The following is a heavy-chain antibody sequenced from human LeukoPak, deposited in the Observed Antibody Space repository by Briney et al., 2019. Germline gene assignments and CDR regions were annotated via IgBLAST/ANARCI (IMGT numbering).Heavy chain of an antibody. CDR2: IIPIFGTA. V-gene: IGHV1-69*05. CDR1: GGTFSSYA. CDR3: ARVHGYAFDI. J-gene: IGHJ3*02. Sequence: SVKVPCKASGGTFSSYAISWVRQAPGQGLEWMGGIIPIFGTANYAQKFQGRVTITTDESTSTAYMELSSLRSEDTAVYYCARVHGYAFDIWGQGTMVTVSS.